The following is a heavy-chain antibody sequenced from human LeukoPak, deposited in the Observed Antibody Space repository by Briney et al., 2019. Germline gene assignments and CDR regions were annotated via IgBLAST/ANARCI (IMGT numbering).Heavy chain of an antibody. CDR2: IIPIFGTA. V-gene: IGHV1-69*13. CDR1: GGTFSSYA. Sequence: SVKVSCKASGGTFSSYAISWVRQAPGQGLEWMGGIIPIFGTANYAQKFQGRVTITADESTSTAYMELSSLRSEDTAVYYCASSYGDTGYYYGMGVWGQGTTVTVSS. D-gene: IGHD2-8*02. CDR3: ASSYGDTGYYYGMGV. J-gene: IGHJ6*02.